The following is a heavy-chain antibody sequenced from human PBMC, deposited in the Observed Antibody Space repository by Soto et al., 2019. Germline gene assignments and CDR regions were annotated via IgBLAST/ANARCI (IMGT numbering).Heavy chain of an antibody. D-gene: IGHD4-4*01. CDR1: GFTFSSYS. Sequence: GGSLRLSCAASGFTFSSYSMNWVRQAPGKGLEWVSSISSSSSYIYYADSVKGRFTISRDNAKNSLYLQMNSLRAEDTAVYYCARDLFEGFKVYGLQSARGMDVWGQGTTVTVSS. CDR3: ARDLFEGFKVYGLQSARGMDV. V-gene: IGHV3-21*01. J-gene: IGHJ6*02. CDR2: ISSSSSYI.